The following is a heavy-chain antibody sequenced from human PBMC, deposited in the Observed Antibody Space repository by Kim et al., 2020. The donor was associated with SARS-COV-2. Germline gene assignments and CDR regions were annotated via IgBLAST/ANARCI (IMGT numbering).Heavy chain of an antibody. Sequence: ADSVTSGFTISRDNSTNTLYLQMNRLRAEDTAVYNCAKVGGYSYGDYFDYWGQGTLVTVSS. V-gene: IGHV3-33*06. J-gene: IGHJ4*02. CDR3: AKVGGYSYGDYFDY. D-gene: IGHD5-18*01.